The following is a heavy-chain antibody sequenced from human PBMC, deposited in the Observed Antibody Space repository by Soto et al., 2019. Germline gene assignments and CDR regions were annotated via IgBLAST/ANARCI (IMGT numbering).Heavy chain of an antibody. CDR1: GDSVSDTSDV. D-gene: IGHD1-7*01. CDR3: TRAKITGTFDS. V-gene: IGHV6-1*01. CDR2: TYYRSRWYY. J-gene: IGHJ4*02. Sequence: QVQLQQSGPGLVRPSQTLSLTCAISGDSVSDTSDVWNWIRQSPSRGLEWLGRTYYRSRWYYDYEVSVKSRITIRPATSKNQFSLQLNSVTPEDTAVYYCTRAKITGTFDSWGQGTLVTVSS.